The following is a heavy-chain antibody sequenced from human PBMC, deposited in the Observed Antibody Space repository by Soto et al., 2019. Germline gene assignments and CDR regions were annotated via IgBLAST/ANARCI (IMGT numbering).Heavy chain of an antibody. V-gene: IGHV3-15*01. Sequence: PGGSLRLSCAASGFTFSNAWMSWVRQAPGRGLEWVGRIKSKTDGETTDYAAPVKGRFTISRNDSKNTLFLQMNSLKTQDTAVYYCTTDLSSSSVRYDYWGQGTLVTVSS. CDR3: TTDLSSSSVRYDY. CDR1: GFTFSNAW. J-gene: IGHJ4*02. D-gene: IGHD3-10*01. CDR2: IKSKTDGETT.